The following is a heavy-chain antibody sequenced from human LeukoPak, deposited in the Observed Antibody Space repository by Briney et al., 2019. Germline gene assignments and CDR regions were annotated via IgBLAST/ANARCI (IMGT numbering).Heavy chain of an antibody. CDR2: IYYSGST. D-gene: IGHD6-13*01. CDR3: ARGAAGTWFDP. Sequence: PSETLSLTCTVSGGSISRYYWSWLRQPPGKGLEWIGYIYYSGSTNYNPSLKSRVTISVDTSKNQFSLKLSFVTAADKAVYYYARGAAGTWFDPWGQGTLVTVSS. V-gene: IGHV4-59*01. CDR1: GGSISRYY. J-gene: IGHJ5*02.